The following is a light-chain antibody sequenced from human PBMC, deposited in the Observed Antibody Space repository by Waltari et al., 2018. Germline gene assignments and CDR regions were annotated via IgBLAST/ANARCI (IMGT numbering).Light chain of an antibody. J-gene: IGKJ2*01. V-gene: IGKV1-33*01. CDR1: QDISNF. Sequence: DIQMTQSPSSVSASVADRVTITCQASQDISNFLSWYQHKAGKAPKLLIFDASKMQTGVPYKFGGGGSGTDFTFTIDSLQPEDVATYYCQQYESLPYTFGQGTKVEI. CDR3: QQYESLPYT. CDR2: DAS.